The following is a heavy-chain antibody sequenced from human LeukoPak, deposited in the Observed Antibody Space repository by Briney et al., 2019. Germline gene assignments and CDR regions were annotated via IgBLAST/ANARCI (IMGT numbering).Heavy chain of an antibody. CDR1: GGSISNNNYY. D-gene: IGHD1-1*01. J-gene: IGHJ4*02. CDR3: ATWRTAKTGFDY. Sequence: PSETLSLTCTVSGGSISNNNYYWAWIRQPPGKGLECIGSIYYSGSPYYNPSLKGRVTISVDTSKNQFSLRLSSVTAADTAVYYCATWRTAKTGFDYWGQGTLVTVSS. V-gene: IGHV4-39*01. CDR2: IYYSGSP.